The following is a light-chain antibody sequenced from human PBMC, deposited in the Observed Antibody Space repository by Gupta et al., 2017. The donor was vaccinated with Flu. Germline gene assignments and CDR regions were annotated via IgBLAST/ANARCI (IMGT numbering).Light chain of an antibody. CDR1: QSIRSNY. CDR3: QQYGSSRT. J-gene: IGKJ1*01. Sequence: PGTLSLSPGERVTLSCRASQSIRSNYLAWYQQRPGQAPRLLIYGASSRATGIPDRFSGSGSGTDFTLTISRLEPEDFAVYYCQQYGSSRTFGQGTKVEIK. CDR2: GAS. V-gene: IGKV3-20*01.